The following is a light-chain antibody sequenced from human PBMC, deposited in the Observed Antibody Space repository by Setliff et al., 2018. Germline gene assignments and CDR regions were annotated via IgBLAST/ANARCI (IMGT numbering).Light chain of an antibody. V-gene: IGKV1-13*02. CDR3: QQFDSYHQT. CDR1: QAISDT. J-gene: IGKJ1*01. Sequence: AIQLTQSPSSLSAAVGDTVTITCRASQAISDTLAWYQQKPGSPPKLLIYDASTLERGVPSRFSGSGSETDFTLTISSLQPEDYGSYFCQQFDSYHQTFGQGTNVHIK. CDR2: DAS.